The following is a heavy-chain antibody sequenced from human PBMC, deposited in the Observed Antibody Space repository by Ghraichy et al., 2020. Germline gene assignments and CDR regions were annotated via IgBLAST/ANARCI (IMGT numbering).Heavy chain of an antibody. CDR1: GFTFSNYA. V-gene: IGHV3-23*01. CDR2: ISVSDST. J-gene: IGHJ4*02. Sequence: GGSLRLSCAASGFTFSNYAMNWVRQAPGKGLEWVSGISVSDSTSYADSVKGRFTISRDNAKDMVYLQLNSLRAEDTALYYCAKRLCSGNACYSRSFEYWGQGTLVTVSS. D-gene: IGHD2-15*01. CDR3: AKRLCSGNACYSRSFEY.